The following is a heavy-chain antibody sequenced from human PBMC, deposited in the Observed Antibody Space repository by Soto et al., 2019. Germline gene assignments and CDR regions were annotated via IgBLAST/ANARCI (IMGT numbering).Heavy chain of an antibody. CDR2: IYDSGST. Sequence: LSLTCTVSGGSITRGGYYWSWIRQNPGKGLEWLGYIYDSGSTFYNPSLMSRITLSVDTSTNQFSLKLSSVTVADTAVYFCARKQAGYFYGIDYWGQGTLVTVSS. D-gene: IGHD3-10*01. V-gene: IGHV4-31*03. CDR3: ARKQAGYFYGIDY. J-gene: IGHJ4*02. CDR1: GGSITRGGYY.